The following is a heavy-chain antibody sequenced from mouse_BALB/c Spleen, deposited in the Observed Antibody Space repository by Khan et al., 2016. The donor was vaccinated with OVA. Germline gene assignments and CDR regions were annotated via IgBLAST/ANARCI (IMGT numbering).Heavy chain of an antibody. Sequence: VQLQQSGAELARPGASVKMSCKASGYTFTTYTIHWVKQRPGQGLEWIGYIIPSNDYTNYNQKFKDRATLTADKYSSTAYMQLSSLTSEDSAVYYCVREGAYYRSDGWFAYWGQGTLVTVSA. V-gene: IGHV1-4*01. CDR2: IIPSNDYT. CDR3: VREGAYYRSDGWFAY. D-gene: IGHD2-14*01. CDR1: GYTFTTYT. J-gene: IGHJ3*01.